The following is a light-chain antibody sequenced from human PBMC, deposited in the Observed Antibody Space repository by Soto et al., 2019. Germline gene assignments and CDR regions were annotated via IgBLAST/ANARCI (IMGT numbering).Light chain of an antibody. V-gene: IGLV2-14*01. CDR2: EVS. Sequence: QPVLTQPASVSGSPGQSITIYCTGTSSDVGGYNYVSWYQQHPGKAPKLMIYEVSNRPSGVSNRFSGSKSGNTASLTISGLQAEDEADYYCSSYTSSSTWVFGGGTKVTVL. CDR1: SSDVGGYNY. J-gene: IGLJ3*02. CDR3: SSYTSSSTWV.